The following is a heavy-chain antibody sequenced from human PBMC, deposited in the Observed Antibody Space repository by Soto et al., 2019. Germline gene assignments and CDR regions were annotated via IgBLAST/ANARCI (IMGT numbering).Heavy chain of an antibody. CDR3: AHRSLSSGTYWDGGYFDY. Sequence: QITLKESGPTRVKPTQTLTLTCTFSGFSLSTSGVGVGWIRQPPGKALEWLVVIYWDDDKRYSPSLQNRLTITQDTSNNQVVLTPTKLDPVDTATYYCAHRSLSSGTYWDGGYFDYWGQGTLVTVSS. J-gene: IGHJ4*02. CDR1: GFSLSTSGVG. CDR2: IYWDDDK. D-gene: IGHD1-26*01. V-gene: IGHV2-5*02.